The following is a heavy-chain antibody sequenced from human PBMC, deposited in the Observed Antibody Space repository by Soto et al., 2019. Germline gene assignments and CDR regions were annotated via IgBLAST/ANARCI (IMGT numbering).Heavy chain of an antibody. Sequence: PSETLSLTCTVSGGSISSYYWSWIRQPPGKGLEWIGYIYYSGSTYYNPSLKSRVTISVDTSKNQFSLKLSSVTAADTAVYYCARDLVDTAMVPSYMDVWGKGTTVTVSS. CDR2: IYYSGST. CDR1: GGSISSYY. CDR3: ARDLVDTAMVPSYMDV. V-gene: IGHV4-59*12. J-gene: IGHJ6*03. D-gene: IGHD5-18*01.